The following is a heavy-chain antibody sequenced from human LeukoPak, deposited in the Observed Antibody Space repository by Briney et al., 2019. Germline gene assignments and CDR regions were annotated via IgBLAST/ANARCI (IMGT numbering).Heavy chain of an antibody. D-gene: IGHD4-23*01. J-gene: IGHJ6*02. CDR1: GFTFTSYG. CDR2: ISAYNGNT. Sequence: ASVKVSCKASGFTFTSYGISWVRQAPGQGLEWMGWISAYNGNTNYAQKLQGRVTMTTDTSTSTAYMELRSLRSDDTAVYYCARDTNDYGGNSNYYGMDVWGQGTTVTVSS. V-gene: IGHV1-18*01. CDR3: ARDTNDYGGNSNYYGMDV.